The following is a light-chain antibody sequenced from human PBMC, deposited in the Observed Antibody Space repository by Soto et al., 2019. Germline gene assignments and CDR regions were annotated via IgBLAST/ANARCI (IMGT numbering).Light chain of an antibody. CDR1: QSIANY. CDR3: QQSYNTPRT. CDR2: AAS. J-gene: IGKJ3*01. V-gene: IGKV1-39*01. Sequence: DIQMTQSPSSLPASVGDRVTITCRASQSIANYLNWYQQKPGKAPKLLIYAASTLESRVPSRFSGIGSWTDFTLTFISLQPEDFATYYCQQSYNTPRTFGPRTKLEIK.